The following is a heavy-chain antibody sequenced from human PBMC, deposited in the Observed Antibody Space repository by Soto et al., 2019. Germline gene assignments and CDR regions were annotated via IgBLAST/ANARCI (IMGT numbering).Heavy chain of an antibody. D-gene: IGHD3-10*01. CDR3: AREDKRQIGSGSHTDAFDI. J-gene: IGHJ3*02. V-gene: IGHV4-39*01. CDR1: GGSISSSSYY. CDR2: IYYSGST. Sequence: SETLSLTCTVSGGSISSSSYYWGWIRQPPGKGLEWIGSIYYSGSTYYNPSLKSRVTISVDTSKNQFSLKLSSVTAADTAVYYCAREDKRQIGSGSHTDAFDIWGQGTMVTVSS.